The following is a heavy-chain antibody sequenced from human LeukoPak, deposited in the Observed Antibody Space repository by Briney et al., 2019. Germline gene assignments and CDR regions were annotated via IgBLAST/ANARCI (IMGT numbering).Heavy chain of an antibody. CDR1: GFTFNDYY. CDR3: ARTWSGPFDY. J-gene: IGHJ4*02. CDR2: ISSSSSYI. Sequence: PGGSLRLSCAASGFTFNDYYMSWIRQAPGKGLEWVSSISSSSSYIYYADSVKGRFTISRDNAKNSLYLQMNSLRAEDTAVYYCARTWSGPFDYWGQGTLVTVSS. D-gene: IGHD3-3*01. V-gene: IGHV3-11*06.